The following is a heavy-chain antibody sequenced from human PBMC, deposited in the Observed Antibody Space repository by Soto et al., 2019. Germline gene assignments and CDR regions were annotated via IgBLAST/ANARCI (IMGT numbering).Heavy chain of an antibody. D-gene: IGHD3-22*01. J-gene: IGHJ4*02. CDR3: ARSGGPMIQGSFDY. CDR1: GGSISSYY. Sequence: QVQLQESGPGLVKPSETLSLTCTVSGGSISSYYWSWIRQPPGKGLEWIGYIYYSGSTNYNPSLKSRVTISVDTSKNQFSLKLSSVTAADTAVYYCARSGGPMIQGSFDYWGQGTLVTVSS. V-gene: IGHV4-59*01. CDR2: IYYSGST.